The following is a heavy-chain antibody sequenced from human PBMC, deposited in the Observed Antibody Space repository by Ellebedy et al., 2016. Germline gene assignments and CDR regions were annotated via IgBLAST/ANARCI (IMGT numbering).Heavy chain of an antibody. CDR1: GGSFSGYY. D-gene: IGHD5-12*01. CDR2: INHSGST. J-gene: IGHJ6*02. V-gene: IGHV4-34*01. Sequence: SETLSLTXAVYGGSFSGYYWSWIRQPPGKGLEWIGEINHSGSTNYNPSLKSRVTISVDTSKNQFSLKLSSVTAADTAVYYCARAHNKWPRPGVWGQGTTVTVSS. CDR3: ARAHNKWPRPGV.